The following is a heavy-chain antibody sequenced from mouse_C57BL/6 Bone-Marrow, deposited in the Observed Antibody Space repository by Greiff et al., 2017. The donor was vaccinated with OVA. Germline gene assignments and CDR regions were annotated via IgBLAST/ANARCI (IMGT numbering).Heavy chain of an antibody. CDR1: GYSITSGYD. J-gene: IGHJ4*01. Sequence: DVKLQESGPGMVKPSQSLSLTCTVTGYSITSGYDWHWIRHFPGNKLEWMGYISYSGSTNYNPSLKSRISITHDTSKNHFFLKLNSVTTEDTATYYCARRGSYYAMDYWGQGTSVTVSS. CDR3: ARRGSYYAMDY. CDR2: ISYSGST. V-gene: IGHV3-1*01.